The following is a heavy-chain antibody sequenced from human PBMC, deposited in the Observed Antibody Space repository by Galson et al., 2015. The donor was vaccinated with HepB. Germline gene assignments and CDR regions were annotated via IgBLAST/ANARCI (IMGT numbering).Heavy chain of an antibody. CDR2: INPNSGRT. CDR3: AAEHCSGASGDSCLKAFAY. J-gene: IGHJ4*02. V-gene: IGHV1-2*02. CDR1: GDTLTGYY. Sequence: SVKVSCKASGDTLTGYYMHWMRQDPGQGLEWIRGINPNSGRTKYVQKFQDRVTVTRDTPTKTVYMELTRLTSDDTAVYYCAAEHCSGASGDSCLKAFAYWGQGTLVTVSS. D-gene: IGHD2-15*01.